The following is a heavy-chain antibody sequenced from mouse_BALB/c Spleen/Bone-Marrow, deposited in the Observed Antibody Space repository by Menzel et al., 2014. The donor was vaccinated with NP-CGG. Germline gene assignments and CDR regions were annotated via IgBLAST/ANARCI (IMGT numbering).Heavy chain of an antibody. CDR1: GYSFTGYN. CDR2: IDPYYGGT. D-gene: IGHD1-1*01. Sequence: VQLQQSGPELEKPGASVKISCKASGYSFTGYNMNWVKQSDGRSLEWIGSIDPYYGGTSYNQKFRGKATLTVDKSSSTVYMQLTSLTSEDSAVYYCARNHFGSNSLGYWGQGTLVTVSA. V-gene: IGHV1-39*01. J-gene: IGHJ3*01. CDR3: ARNHFGSNSLGY.